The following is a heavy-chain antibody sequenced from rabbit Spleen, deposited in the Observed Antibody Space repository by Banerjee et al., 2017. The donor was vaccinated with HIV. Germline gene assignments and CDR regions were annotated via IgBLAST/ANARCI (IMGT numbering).Heavy chain of an antibody. Sequence: QEQLVESGGGLVQPEGSLTLTCTASGFSFSEKEVMCWVRQAPGKGLEWIACIDTSDGDTDYANWPKGRFTISKASSTTVTLQMTSLTAADTATYFCARNYVNVFDPWGPGTLVTVS. CDR3: ARNYVNVFDP. D-gene: IGHD1-1*01. CDR2: IDTSDGDT. J-gene: IGHJ2*01. V-gene: IGHV1S45*01. CDR1: GFSFSEKEV.